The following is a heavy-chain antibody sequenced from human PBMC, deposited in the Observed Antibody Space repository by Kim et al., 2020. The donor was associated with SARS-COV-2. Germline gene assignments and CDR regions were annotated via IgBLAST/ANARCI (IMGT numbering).Heavy chain of an antibody. Sequence: GGSLRLSCVGSGFTFRSYAMNWIRQAPGQGLEWLSAIIDSGVNTYHADSVKGRFTIPRDNPNNTLYLQMNSLRTEDTAGYYCAKRECNGCRCPIDYCGQGTLVTVS. D-gene: IGHD2-8*01. CDR1: GFTFRSYA. CDR3: AKRECNGCRCPIDY. CDR2: IIDSGVNT. V-gene: IGHV3-23*01. J-gene: IGHJ4*02.